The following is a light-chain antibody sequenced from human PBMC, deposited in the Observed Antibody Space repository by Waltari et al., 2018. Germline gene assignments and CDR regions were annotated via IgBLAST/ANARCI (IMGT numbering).Light chain of an antibody. J-gene: IGLJ2*01. CDR3: QTWDTGTVV. V-gene: IGLV4-69*02. Sequence: QVLLTQSPSASASLGASVKLTCTLSRGHSSSAIAWHQQQRGKGPRYLRKVNSVGSHSKGDVCPDRFTGSSSGTERYLTISRLKSDDEADYYCQTWDTGTVVFGGGTKLTVL. CDR2: VNSVGSH. CDR1: RGHSSSA.